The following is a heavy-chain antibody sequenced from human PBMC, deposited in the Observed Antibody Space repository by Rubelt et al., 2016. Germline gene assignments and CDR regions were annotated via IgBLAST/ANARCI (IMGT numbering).Heavy chain of an antibody. CDR2: IYWNDDK. J-gene: IGHJ5*02. CDR1: GFSLSTSGVS. CDR3: AHRGRTGVGFDP. Sequence: QITLKESGPTLVKPTQTLTLTCTFSGFSLSTSGVSVGWIRPPPGKALEWLALIYWNDDKPYSPSLKSRPTVTKDHSKNQVVLTMTNMDPVDTSTYYCAHRGRTGVGFDPWGQGTLVTVST. V-gene: IGHV2-5*01.